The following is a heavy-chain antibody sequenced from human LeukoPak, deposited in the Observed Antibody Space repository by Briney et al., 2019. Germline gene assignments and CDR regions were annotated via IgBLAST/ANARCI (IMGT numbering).Heavy chain of an antibody. CDR3: ARHQSHIVVVAAYFDY. V-gene: IGHV3-7*01. J-gene: IGHJ4*02. CDR1: GFTLSNYW. Sequence: PGGSLRLSCAASGFTLSNYWMSWVHQAPGKGLEWVASIKQDGSEKYYVDSVEGRFTISRDNAKNSLYLQMNSLRAEDTAVFYCARHQSHIVVVAAYFDYWGQGTLATVSS. CDR2: IKQDGSEK. D-gene: IGHD2-21*01.